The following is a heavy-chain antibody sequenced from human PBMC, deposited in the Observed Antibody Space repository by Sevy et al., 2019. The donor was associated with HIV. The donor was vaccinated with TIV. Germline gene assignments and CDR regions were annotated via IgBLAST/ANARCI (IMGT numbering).Heavy chain of an antibody. D-gene: IGHD3-22*01. CDR1: GGSVSSGSYY. J-gene: IGHJ1*01. V-gene: IGHV4-61*01. CDR3: ARGGNYDSSGYPEYFQH. CDR2: IYYSGST. Sequence: SETLSLTCTVSGGSVSSGSYYWSWIRQPPGKGLEWIGYIYYSGSTNYHPSLKSRVTISVDTSKNQFSLKLSSVTAADTAVYYCARGGNYDSSGYPEYFQHWGQGTLVTVSS.